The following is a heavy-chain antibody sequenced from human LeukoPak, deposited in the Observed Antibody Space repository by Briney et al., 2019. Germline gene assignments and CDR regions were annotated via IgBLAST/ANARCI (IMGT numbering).Heavy chain of an antibody. CDR1: GGSISSYY. Sequence: KPSETLSLTCTVSGGSISSYYWSWIRQPPGKGLEWIGYIYYSGSTNYNPSLKSRVTISVDTSKNQFSLKLSSVTAADTAVYYCARDSSGANWFDPWGQGTLVTVSS. V-gene: IGHV4-59*01. D-gene: IGHD3-22*01. J-gene: IGHJ5*02. CDR3: ARDSSGANWFDP. CDR2: IYYSGST.